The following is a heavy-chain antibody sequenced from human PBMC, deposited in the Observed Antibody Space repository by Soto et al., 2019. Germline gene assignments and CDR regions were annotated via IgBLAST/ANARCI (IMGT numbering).Heavy chain of an antibody. V-gene: IGHV3-30*18. D-gene: IGHD3-10*01. CDR3: AKANTMVRGAPDY. CDR2: ISYDGRNE. CDR1: GFTFSNYG. J-gene: IGHJ4*02. Sequence: QVQLVESVGGVVQPGRSLTLSCAASGFTFSNYGMHWVRQAPGKGLEWVAVISYDGRNEYYADPVKGRFTISRDNFQNTLYLQMNSLRVEDTAMYYCAKANTMVRGAPDYWGQGTLVTVSA.